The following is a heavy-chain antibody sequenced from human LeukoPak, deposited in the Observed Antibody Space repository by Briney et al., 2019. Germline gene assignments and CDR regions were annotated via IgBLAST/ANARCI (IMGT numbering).Heavy chain of an antibody. CDR2: MNPNSGNT. Sequence: ASVKVSCKASGYTFTSYDINWVRQATGQGLEWMGWMNPNSGNTGYAQKFQGRVTMTRNTSISTAYMELSSPRSEDTAVYYCARGSRAYGDYVYYFDYWGQGTLVTVSS. CDR3: ARGSRAYGDYVYYFDY. CDR1: GYTFTSYD. J-gene: IGHJ4*02. V-gene: IGHV1-8*01. D-gene: IGHD4-17*01.